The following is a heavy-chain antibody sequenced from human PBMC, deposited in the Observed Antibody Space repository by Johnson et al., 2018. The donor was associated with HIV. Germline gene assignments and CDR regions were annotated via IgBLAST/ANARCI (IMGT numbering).Heavy chain of an antibody. CDR1: GFTFDDFG. J-gene: IGHJ3*02. D-gene: IGHD2-2*01. Sequence: VQLVESGGGVVRPGGSLRLSCAASGFTFDDFGMSWVRQAPGKGLEWVSDINWTGGRTGYADSVKGRFTIYRDNDKNSLYLQMNSLRAEDTALYYCARWVGDIVVVPAAADAFDIWGQGTMVTVSS. V-gene: IGHV3-20*04. CDR3: ARWVGDIVVVPAAADAFDI. CDR2: INWTGGRT.